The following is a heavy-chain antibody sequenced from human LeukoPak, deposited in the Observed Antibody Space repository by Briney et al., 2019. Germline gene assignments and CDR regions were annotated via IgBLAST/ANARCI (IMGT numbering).Heavy chain of an antibody. CDR1: GGSFSGYY. CDR2: INHSGST. Sequence: PSETLSLTCAVYGGSFSGYYWSWIRQPPGKGLEWIGEINHSGSTNYNPSLKSRVTISVDTSKNQFSLKLSSVTAADTAVYYCARGIVGATTRVYWGQGTLVTVSS. D-gene: IGHD1-26*01. J-gene: IGHJ4*02. CDR3: ARGIVGATTRVY. V-gene: IGHV4-34*01.